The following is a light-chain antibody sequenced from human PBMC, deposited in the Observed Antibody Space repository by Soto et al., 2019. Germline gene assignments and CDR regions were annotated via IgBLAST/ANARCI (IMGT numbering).Light chain of an antibody. J-gene: IGKJ5*01. CDR2: AAS. CDR1: QSINTY. V-gene: IGKV1-39*01. Sequence: DIQMTQSPSSLSASIGDGVTITCRASQSINTYLNWYQQKPGKAPKLLISAASNLQSGVPSRFRGSGSETDFTLTISSLQTQDFATYYCQQSFSTLLITFGQGTRLEIK. CDR3: QQSFSTLLIT.